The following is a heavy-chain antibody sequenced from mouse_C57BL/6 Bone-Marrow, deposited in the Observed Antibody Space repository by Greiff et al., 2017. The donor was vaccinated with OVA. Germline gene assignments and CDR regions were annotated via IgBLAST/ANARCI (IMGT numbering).Heavy chain of an antibody. CDR3: AREGYEGYAMDY. J-gene: IGHJ4*01. CDR2: IYPRSGNT. D-gene: IGHD2-2*01. V-gene: IGHV1-81*01. Sequence: VQLQQSGAELARPGASVKLSCKASGYTFTSYGISWVKQRTGQGLEWIGEIYPRSGNTYYNEKVKGKATLTADKSSSTAYMERRSLTSEDSAVYFGAREGYEGYAMDYWGQGTSVTVSS. CDR1: GYTFTSYG.